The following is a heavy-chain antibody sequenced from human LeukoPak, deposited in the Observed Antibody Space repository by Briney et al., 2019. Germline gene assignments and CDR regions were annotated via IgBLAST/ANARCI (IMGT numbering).Heavy chain of an antibody. V-gene: IGHV3-48*04. J-gene: IGHJ3*02. CDR2: ISSSSSTI. Sequence: GGSLRLSCAASGFTFSSYSMNWVRQAPGKGLEWVSYISSSSSTIYYADSVKGRFTISRDNAKNSLYLQMNSLRAEDMALYYCAKAYSGSSPGGAFDIWGQGTMVTVSS. D-gene: IGHD1-26*01. CDR1: GFTFSSYS. CDR3: AKAYSGSSPGGAFDI.